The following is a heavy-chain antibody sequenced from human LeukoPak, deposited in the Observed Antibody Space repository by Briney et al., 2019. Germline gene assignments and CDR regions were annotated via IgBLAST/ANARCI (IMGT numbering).Heavy chain of an antibody. J-gene: IGHJ4*02. CDR1: GYTFTSYY. CDR2: ISAYNGNT. Sequence: ASVKVSCKASGYTFTSYYMHWVRQAPGQGLEWMGWISAYNGNTNYAQKLQGRVTMTTDTSTSTAYMELRSLRSDDTAVYYCARDLVVVTLDYWGQGTLVTVSS. V-gene: IGHV1-18*04. D-gene: IGHD2-21*02. CDR3: ARDLVVVTLDY.